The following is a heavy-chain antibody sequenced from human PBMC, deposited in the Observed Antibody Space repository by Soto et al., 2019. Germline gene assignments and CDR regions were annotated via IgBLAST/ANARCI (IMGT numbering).Heavy chain of an antibody. D-gene: IGHD2-21*02. CDR1: GNSLSKLS. Sequence: QVQLVQSGAEVRKPGASVKVSCKVSGNSLSKLSMHWVRQAPGKGLEWMGGSDPAHGEKVYAQGFHGRVTMTEDTSTNTADMELTSLRSEDTALYYCVADRWLSTGDERGGVGWFDPWGQGTLITVSS. V-gene: IGHV1-24*01. J-gene: IGHJ5*02. CDR3: VADRWLSTGDERGGVGWFDP. CDR2: SDPAHGEK.